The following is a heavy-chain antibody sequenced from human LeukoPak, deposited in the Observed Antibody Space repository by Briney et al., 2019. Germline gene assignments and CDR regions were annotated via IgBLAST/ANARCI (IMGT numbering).Heavy chain of an antibody. CDR1: GGTFSSYA. Sequence: PVKVSCKASGGTFSSYAISWVRQAPGQGLEWMGGIIPIFGTANYAQKFQGRVTITADESTSTAYMELNSLRAEDTAVYYCARNVYSSGSPAYGMDVWGQGTTVTVSS. V-gene: IGHV1-69*13. J-gene: IGHJ6*02. CDR2: IIPIFGTA. D-gene: IGHD6-19*01. CDR3: ARNVYSSGSPAYGMDV.